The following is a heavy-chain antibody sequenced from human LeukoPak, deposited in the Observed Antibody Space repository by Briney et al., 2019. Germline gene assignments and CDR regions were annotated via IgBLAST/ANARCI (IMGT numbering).Heavy chain of an antibody. CDR3: ARRDHYDSSGYFYFDY. J-gene: IGHJ4*02. CDR2: IYHSGNT. CDR1: GYGIRSGYY. Sequence: PSETLSLTXAVSGYGIRSGYYWGWIRQPPGKGLEWIGSIYHSGNTYYNPSLESRVTVSVDTSKTLFSLTLRSVTAADTAVYYCARRDHYDSSGYFYFDYWGQGTLVTVSS. D-gene: IGHD3-22*01. V-gene: IGHV4-38-2*01.